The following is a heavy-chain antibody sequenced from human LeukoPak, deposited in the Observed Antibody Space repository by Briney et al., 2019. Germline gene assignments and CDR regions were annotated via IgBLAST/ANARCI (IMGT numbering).Heavy chain of an antibody. CDR1: GGTFSSYT. CDR2: IIPILGIA. V-gene: IGHV1-69*04. CDR3: ARDSGDYGGTVNDY. J-gene: IGHJ4*02. Sequence: SVKVPCKASGGTFSSYTISWVRQAPGQGLEWMGRIIPILGIANYAQKFQGRVTITADKSTSTAYMELSSLRSEDTAVYYCARDSGDYGGTVNDYWGQGTLVTVSS. D-gene: IGHD4-23*01.